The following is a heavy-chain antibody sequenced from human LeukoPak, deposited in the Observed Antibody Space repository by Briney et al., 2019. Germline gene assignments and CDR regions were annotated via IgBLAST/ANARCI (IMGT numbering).Heavy chain of an antibody. J-gene: IGHJ4*02. CDR3: ARPETEDSSGYFRFDY. V-gene: IGHV4-39*01. CDR1: GGSISSTSYY. CDR2: IYYSGST. D-gene: IGHD3-22*01. Sequence: PSETLSLTCSVSGGSISSTSYYWGWIRQPPGKGLEWIGSIYYSGSTYYNPSLNSRVTISVDTSKNQFSLKLSSVTAADTAVYYCARPETEDSSGYFRFDYWGQGTLVTVSA.